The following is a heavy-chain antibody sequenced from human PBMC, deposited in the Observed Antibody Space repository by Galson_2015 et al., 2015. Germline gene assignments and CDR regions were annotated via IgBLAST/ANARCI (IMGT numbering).Heavy chain of an antibody. D-gene: IGHD3-10*01. Sequence: PALVRPPAPLTLPCTFSGFSLSTRGVGVGWIRQPPGKALEWLALIYWDDGKRYSPSLKSRLTITKDTSKNQVVLTMTNMDPVDTATYYCAHRLSVPMVRGYCDIWGQGTMFTVSS. CDR1: GFSLSTRGVG. CDR2: IYWDDGK. J-gene: IGHJ3*02. CDR3: AHRLSVPMVRGYCDI. V-gene: IGHV2-5*02.